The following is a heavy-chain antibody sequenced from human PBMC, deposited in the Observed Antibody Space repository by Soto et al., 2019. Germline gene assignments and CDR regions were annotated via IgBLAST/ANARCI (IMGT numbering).Heavy chain of an antibody. V-gene: IGHV3-9*01. CDR3: ARSWSGSTSGRVDV. CDR2: ITWDSYSI. J-gene: IGHJ6*02. Sequence: EVQLVESGGGLVHPGRSLRLSCVASGFIFDDHVMHWVRQVPGKGLEWVGHITWDSYSIGYGGSVRGRFTISRDNAKNTLYLQMNSLRPEDTALYYCARSWSGSTSGRVDVWGQGTTVTVSS. D-gene: IGHD3-3*01. CDR1: GFIFDDHV.